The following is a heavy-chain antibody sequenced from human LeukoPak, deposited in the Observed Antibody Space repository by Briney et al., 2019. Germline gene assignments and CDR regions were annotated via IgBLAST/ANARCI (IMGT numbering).Heavy chain of an antibody. Sequence: GGSLRRSCAASGFTFSSYSWNWLRQAPGKGLEWVSSISSSSSYIYYADSVKGRFTISRDNAKNSLYLQMNSLRAEDTAVYDCARGMVAANYYFDYWVQGTVVTVSS. D-gene: IGHD2-15*01. V-gene: IGHV3-21*01. CDR1: GFTFSSYS. CDR2: ISSSSSYI. J-gene: IGHJ4*02. CDR3: ARGMVAANYYFDY.